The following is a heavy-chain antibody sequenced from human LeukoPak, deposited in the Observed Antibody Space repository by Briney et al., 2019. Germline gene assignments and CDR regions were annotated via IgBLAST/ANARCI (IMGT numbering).Heavy chain of an antibody. CDR1: GYTFTSYD. Sequence: ASVKVSCKASGYTFTSYDINWVRQATGQGLEWMGWMNPNSGNTGYAQKFQGRVTMTRNTSISTAYMELSSLRSEDTAVYYCARGRTMLRGVIMFYWGQGTLVTASS. D-gene: IGHD3-10*01. CDR3: ARGRTMLRGVIMFY. V-gene: IGHV1-8*01. J-gene: IGHJ4*02. CDR2: MNPNSGNT.